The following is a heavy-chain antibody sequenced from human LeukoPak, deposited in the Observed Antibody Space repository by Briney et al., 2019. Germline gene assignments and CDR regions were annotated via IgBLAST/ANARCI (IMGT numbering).Heavy chain of an antibody. CDR2: IYHSGST. V-gene: IGHV4-38-2*02. CDR1: GYSISSGYY. Sequence: SETLSLTCTVSGYSISSGYYWGWIRQPPGKGLEWIGSIYHSGSTYYNPSLKGRVTISVDTSKNQFTLKLSSVTAAGTAVYYCAGTPGYSYGWSWGQGTLVTVSS. CDR3: AGTPGYSYGWS. J-gene: IGHJ5*02. D-gene: IGHD5-18*01.